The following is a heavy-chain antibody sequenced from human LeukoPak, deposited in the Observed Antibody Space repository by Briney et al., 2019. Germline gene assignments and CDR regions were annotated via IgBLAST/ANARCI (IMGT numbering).Heavy chain of an antibody. CDR2: TYYSGST. J-gene: IGHJ4*02. D-gene: IGHD6-13*01. Sequence: SETLSLTCTVSGGSISSSSYYWGWIRQPPGKGLEWIGSTYYSGSTYYNPSLKSRVTISVDTSKNQFSLKLSSVTAADTAVYYCASGYSSSWYFDYWGQGTLVTVSS. V-gene: IGHV4-39*07. CDR1: GGSISSSSYY. CDR3: ASGYSSSWYFDY.